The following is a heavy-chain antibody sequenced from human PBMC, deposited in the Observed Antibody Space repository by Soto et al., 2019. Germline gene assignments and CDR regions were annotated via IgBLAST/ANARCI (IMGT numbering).Heavy chain of an antibody. J-gene: IGHJ6*02. CDR3: VKDLPPLDTIQLWSGENNPFFYYYYGMDV. V-gene: IGHV3-64D*08. CDR2: ISSNGGST. D-gene: IGHD5-18*01. CDR1: GFTFSSYA. Sequence: GGSLRLSCSASGFTFSSYAMHWVRQAPGKGLEYVSAISSNGGSTYYADSVKGRFTISRDNSKNTLYLQMSSLRAEDKAVYYCVKDLPPLDTIQLWSGENNPFFYYYYGMDVWGQGTTVTVSS.